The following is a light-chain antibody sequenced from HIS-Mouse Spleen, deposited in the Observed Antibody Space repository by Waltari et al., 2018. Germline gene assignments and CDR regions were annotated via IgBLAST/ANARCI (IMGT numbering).Light chain of an antibody. CDR1: QSVSSN. Sequence: EIVMTQSPATLSGSPGERATLPCRASQSVSSNLAWYQQKPGQAPRLLIHGASTRATGIPARFSGSGSGTEFTLTISSLQSEDFAVYYCQQYNNWPITFGQGTRLEIK. V-gene: IGKV3-15*01. CDR3: QQYNNWPIT. J-gene: IGKJ5*01. CDR2: GAS.